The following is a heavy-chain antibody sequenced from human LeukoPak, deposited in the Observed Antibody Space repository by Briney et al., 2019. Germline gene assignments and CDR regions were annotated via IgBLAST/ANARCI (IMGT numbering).Heavy chain of an antibody. CDR2: INPSGGST. J-gene: IGHJ6*02. V-gene: IGHV1-46*01. CDR3: ERAVDSSGYYIYYYGMDV. CDR1: GYTFTSYY. Sequence: ASVKVSCKASGYTFTSYYMHWVRQAPGQGLEWMGIINPSGGSTSYAQKFQGRVTMTRDTSTSTVYMELSSLRSEDTAVYYCERAVDSSGYYIYYYGMDVWGQGTTVTVSS. D-gene: IGHD3-22*01.